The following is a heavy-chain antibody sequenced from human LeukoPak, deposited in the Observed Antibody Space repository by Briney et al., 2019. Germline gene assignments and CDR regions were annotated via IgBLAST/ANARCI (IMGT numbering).Heavy chain of an antibody. D-gene: IGHD1-14*01. CDR2: IKGDGSHT. V-gene: IGHV3-74*01. J-gene: IGHJ5*01. CDR3: VRDWDHFDFDS. Sequence: SGGSLRLSRAASGFTFSNYWMHWVRQAPGKGLVWVSRIKGDGSHTIYADSVKGRFTISRDNAKNTLYLQMKSLRDEDTAVYYCVRDWDHFDFDSWGQGTLVTVSS. CDR1: GFTFSNYW.